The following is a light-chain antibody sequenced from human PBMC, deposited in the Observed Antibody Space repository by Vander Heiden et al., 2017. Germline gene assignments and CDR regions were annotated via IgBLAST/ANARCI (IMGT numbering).Light chain of an antibody. Sequence: QSALTQPASVSGSPGPSITISCTGTSSDVGGYNYVSWYQQHPGKAPKLMIYEVSNRPSGVSNRFSDSKSGNTASLTISGLQAEDEADYYCSSYSSSSTLVLYGGGTKLTVL. J-gene: IGLJ2*01. CDR2: EVS. V-gene: IGLV2-14*01. CDR1: SSDVGGYNY. CDR3: SSYSSSSTLVL.